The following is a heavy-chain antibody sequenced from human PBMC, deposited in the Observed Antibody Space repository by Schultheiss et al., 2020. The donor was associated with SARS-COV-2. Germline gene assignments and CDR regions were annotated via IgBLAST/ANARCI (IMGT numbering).Heavy chain of an antibody. V-gene: IGHV5-51*01. CDR3: AREHVEMTTIRYYYHGLDV. CDR2: IYPGDSDT. Sequence: GESLKISCKGSGYSFTSYWIGWVRQMPGKGLEWMGIIYPGDSDTRYSPSFQGQVTISADKSISTAYLQWSSLKASDTAMYYCAREHVEMTTIRYYYHGLDVWGQGTTVTVSS. J-gene: IGHJ6*02. CDR1: GYSFTSYW. D-gene: IGHD5-24*01.